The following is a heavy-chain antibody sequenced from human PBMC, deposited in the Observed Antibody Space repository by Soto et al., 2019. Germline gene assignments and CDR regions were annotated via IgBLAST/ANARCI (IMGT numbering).Heavy chain of an antibody. J-gene: IGHJ4*02. V-gene: IGHV4-39*01. CDR3: ARRPRRYYDSSGNPFDY. CDR1: GGSISSSSYY. CDR2: IYYSGST. D-gene: IGHD3-22*01. Sequence: SETLSLTCTVSGGSISSSSYYWGWIRQPPGKGLEWIGSIYYSGSTYYNPPLKSRVTISVDTSKNQFSLKLSSVTAADTAVYYCARRPRRYYDSSGNPFDYWGQGTLVTVSS.